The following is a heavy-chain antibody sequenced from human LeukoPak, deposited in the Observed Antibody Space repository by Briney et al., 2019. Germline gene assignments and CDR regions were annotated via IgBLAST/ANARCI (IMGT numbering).Heavy chain of an antibody. CDR3: ARVGPWVNPDYYYYMDV. D-gene: IGHD1-14*01. CDR1: GFTFSSFG. J-gene: IGHJ6*03. V-gene: IGHV3-23*01. Sequence: PGRSLRLSCAASGFTFSSFGMSWVRQAPGKGLEWVSAIRGSGGSTYYADSVKGRFTISRDNAKNSLYLQMNSLRAEDTAVYYCARVGPWVNPDYYYYMDVWGKGTTVTVSS. CDR2: IRGSGGST.